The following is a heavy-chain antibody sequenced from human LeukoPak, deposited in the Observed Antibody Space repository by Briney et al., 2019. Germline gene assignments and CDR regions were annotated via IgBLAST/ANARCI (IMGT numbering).Heavy chain of an antibody. Sequence: GGSLRLSCAASGFTFSSYGMHWVRQAPGKGLEWVAFIRYDGSNKYYADSVKGRFTISRDNSKNTLYLQMNSLRAEDTAVYYCAKDRGSSWYYFDYWGQGTLVTVSS. CDR3: AKDRGSSWYYFDY. CDR1: GFTFSSYG. J-gene: IGHJ4*02. V-gene: IGHV3-30*02. CDR2: IRYDGSNK. D-gene: IGHD6-13*01.